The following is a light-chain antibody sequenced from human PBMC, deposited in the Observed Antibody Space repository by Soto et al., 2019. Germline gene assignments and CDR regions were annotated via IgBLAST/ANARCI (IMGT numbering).Light chain of an antibody. Sequence: DIVLTQSPGTLSLSPGERATLSCWASQSVSSSYLAWYQHKPGQAPRLLIYGASNRATGIPDRFSGSGSGTDFTLTINRLEPEDFAVYFCQQYGASPRFGQGTRLEIK. CDR1: QSVSSSY. CDR3: QQYGASPR. J-gene: IGKJ5*01. CDR2: GAS. V-gene: IGKV3-20*01.